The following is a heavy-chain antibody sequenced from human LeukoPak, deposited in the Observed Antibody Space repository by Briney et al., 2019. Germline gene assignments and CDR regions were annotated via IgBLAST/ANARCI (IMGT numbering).Heavy chain of an antibody. V-gene: IGHV4-31*03. CDR3: ALGVGVWGSYRPYYFDY. CDR2: SHYSGTT. J-gene: IGHJ4*02. CDR1: GGSISSGDYY. Sequence: SETLSLTCTVSGGSISSGDYYWSWIRQHPGKGLEWIGYSHYSGTTYYNPSLKSRVTISVDTSKNQFSLKLSSVTAADTAVYHCALGVGVWGSYRPYYFDYWGQGTLVTVSS. D-gene: IGHD3-16*02.